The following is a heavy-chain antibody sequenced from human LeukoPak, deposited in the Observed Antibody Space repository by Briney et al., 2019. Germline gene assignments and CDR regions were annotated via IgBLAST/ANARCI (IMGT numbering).Heavy chain of an antibody. D-gene: IGHD3-22*01. V-gene: IGHV3-53*01. CDR1: GFTFSNAW. CDR2: IYSGGST. Sequence: PGGSLRLSCAASGFTFSNAWMSWVRQAPGKGLEWVSVIYSGGSTYYADSVKGRFTISRDSSKNTLYLQMNSLRAEDTAVYYCARAVHYYDSSGYFSVGPDYWGQGTLVTVSS. J-gene: IGHJ4*02. CDR3: ARAVHYYDSSGYFSVGPDY.